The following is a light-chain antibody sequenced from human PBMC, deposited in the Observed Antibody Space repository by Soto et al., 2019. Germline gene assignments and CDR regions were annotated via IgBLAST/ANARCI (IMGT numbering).Light chain of an antibody. V-gene: IGKV1-27*01. Sequence: DIQMTQSPSSLSASVRDRVTITCRASQGISNYLAWYQQKPGKVPKLLIYAASTLQSGVPSRFSGSGSGTAFTLTISSLQPEDVATYYCQKYDSAPWTVGQAIKVEIK. J-gene: IGKJ1*01. CDR2: AAS. CDR1: QGISNY. CDR3: QKYDSAPWT.